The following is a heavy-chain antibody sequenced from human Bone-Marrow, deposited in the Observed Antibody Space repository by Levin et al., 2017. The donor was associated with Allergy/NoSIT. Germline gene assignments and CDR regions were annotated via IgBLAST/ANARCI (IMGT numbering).Heavy chain of an antibody. V-gene: IGHV4-38-2*02. CDR2: IYHSGST. CDR1: GYSISSGYY. Sequence: SQTLSLTCTVSGYSISSGYYWGWIRQPPGKGLEWIGSIYHSGSTYYNPSLKSRVTISVDTSKNQFSLKLSSVTAADTAVYYCARETGGYCISTSCYFYYYYYGMDVWGQGTTVTVSS. D-gene: IGHD2-2*01. CDR3: ARETGGYCISTSCYFYYYYYGMDV. J-gene: IGHJ6*02.